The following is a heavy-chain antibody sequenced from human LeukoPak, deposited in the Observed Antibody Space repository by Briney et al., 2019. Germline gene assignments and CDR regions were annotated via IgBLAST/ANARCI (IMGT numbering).Heavy chain of an antibody. CDR1: GYSFTSYW. CDR2: IYPGDSDT. D-gene: IGHD3-22*01. J-gene: IGHJ4*02. Sequence: GESLKISCKGSGYSFTSYWIGWVRQMPGKGLEWMGIIYPGDSDTRYSPSFQGQVTISADKSISTAYLQWSSLKASDTAMYYSARTNHHYDSSGSGVYYFDYWGQGTLVTVSS. CDR3: ARTNHHYDSSGSGVYYFDY. V-gene: IGHV5-51*01.